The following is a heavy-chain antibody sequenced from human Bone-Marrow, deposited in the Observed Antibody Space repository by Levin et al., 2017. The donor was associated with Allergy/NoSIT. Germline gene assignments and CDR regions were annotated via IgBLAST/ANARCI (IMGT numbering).Heavy chain of an antibody. D-gene: IGHD3-16*01. CDR1: GYIFTDYY. Sequence: GASVKVSCKASGYIFTDYYLHWVRQAPGQGLEWMGWINSNSGGINYAQKFQGRVTMTRDTSINTVYMDLSRLNSDDTAVYYCGRDGLGGSGAFDIWGQGTMVTVSS. V-gene: IGHV1-2*02. J-gene: IGHJ3*02. CDR3: GRDGLGGSGAFDI. CDR2: INSNSGGI.